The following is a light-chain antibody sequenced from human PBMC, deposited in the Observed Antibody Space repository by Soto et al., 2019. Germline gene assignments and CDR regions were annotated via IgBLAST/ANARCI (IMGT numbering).Light chain of an antibody. V-gene: IGKV3-20*01. CDR3: QKYGSSPWT. Sequence: DTVLTQSPGTLSLSPGERATLSCRASQTIRSNYLAWYRQTPGQAPRLLIYGASNRATAIADRFSGSGSGTDFTLIISRLEPEDFALYYCQKYGSSPWTFGQGTKVESK. CDR2: GAS. J-gene: IGKJ1*01. CDR1: QTIRSNY.